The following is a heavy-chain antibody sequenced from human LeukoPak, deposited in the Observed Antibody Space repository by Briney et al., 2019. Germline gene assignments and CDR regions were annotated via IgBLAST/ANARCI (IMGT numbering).Heavy chain of an antibody. CDR2: ISGSGGST. CDR1: GFTVSAYA. CDR3: AKDGGLWVSAHWGDS. J-gene: IGHJ4*02. D-gene: IGHD7-27*01. V-gene: IGHV3-23*01. Sequence: GVSLRLSCAASGFTVSAYAMAWVRQAPGKGLEWVSAISGSGGSTYYADSVKGRFTISRDNSKNTLYLQMNSLRAEDTAVYYCAKDGGLWVSAHWGDSWGRGTLVTVSS.